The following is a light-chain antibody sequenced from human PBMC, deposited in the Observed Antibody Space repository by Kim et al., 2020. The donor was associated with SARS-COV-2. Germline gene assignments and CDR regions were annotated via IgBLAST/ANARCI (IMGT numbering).Light chain of an antibody. CDR1: QTISDN. J-gene: IGKJ4*01. Sequence: VSPGERATRSCGASQTISDNLAWYQQKPGQAPRLLIYGASTRATGIPARFSGSESGTEFTLTISSLQSEDFAVYYCQQYDNWPLTFGGGTKVDIK. V-gene: IGKV3-15*01. CDR2: GAS. CDR3: QQYDNWPLT.